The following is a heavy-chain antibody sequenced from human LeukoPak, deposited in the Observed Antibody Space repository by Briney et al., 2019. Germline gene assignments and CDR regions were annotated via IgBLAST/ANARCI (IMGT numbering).Heavy chain of an antibody. CDR3: ARTQYSYGYGYYYYGMDV. J-gene: IGHJ6*02. CDR2: INHSGST. D-gene: IGHD5-18*01. V-gene: IGHV4-34*01. Sequence: SETLSLTCAVYGGSFSGYYWSWIRQPPRKGLEWIGEINHSGSTNYNPSLKSRVTISVDTSKNQFSLKLRSVTAADTAVYYCARTQYSYGYGYYYYGMDVWGQGTTVTVS. CDR1: GGSFSGYY.